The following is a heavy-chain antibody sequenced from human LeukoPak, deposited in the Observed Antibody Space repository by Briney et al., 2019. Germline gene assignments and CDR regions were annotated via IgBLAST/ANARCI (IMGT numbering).Heavy chain of an antibody. Sequence: GGSLRLSCAASDFSFITYAMSWVHQAPGKGLEWVANIKQDGSEKYYVDSVKGRFTISRDNAKNSLYLQMNSLRAEDTAVYYCARGRDIAAAGIYYYYYYMDVWGKGTTVTVSS. CDR1: DFSFITYA. CDR2: IKQDGSEK. D-gene: IGHD6-13*01. V-gene: IGHV3-7*01. CDR3: ARGRDIAAAGIYYYYYYMDV. J-gene: IGHJ6*03.